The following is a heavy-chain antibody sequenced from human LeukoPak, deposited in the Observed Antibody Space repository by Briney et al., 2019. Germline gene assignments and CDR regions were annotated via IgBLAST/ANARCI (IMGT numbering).Heavy chain of an antibody. CDR3: ARVKFNYGDHALDI. D-gene: IGHD4/OR15-4a*01. J-gene: IGHJ3*02. Sequence: ASVKVSCKASGYTFTGYYMHWVRQAPGQGLEWMGRINPNSGGTSYAQKFQGRVTMTRDTSISTAYMELSRLRSDDTAVYYCARVKFNYGDHALDIWGQGTMVTVSS. V-gene: IGHV1-2*06. CDR2: INPNSGGT. CDR1: GYTFTGYY.